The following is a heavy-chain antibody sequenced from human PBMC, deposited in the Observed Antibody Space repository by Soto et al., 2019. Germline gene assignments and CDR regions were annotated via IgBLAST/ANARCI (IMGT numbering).Heavy chain of an antibody. CDR1: GGSISSYY. J-gene: IGHJ6*02. V-gene: IGHV4-59*01. CDR3: ARDLWGYCGADCYPLDV. Sequence: SENLSLTCTVSGGSISSYYWSWIRQPPGKGLEWIGYMYNTGSTIYNPSLKSRVTISVDTSKNQFSLKLNSVTAADTAVYYCARDLWGYCGADCYPLDVWGQGTTVTVSS. D-gene: IGHD2-21*02. CDR2: MYNTGST.